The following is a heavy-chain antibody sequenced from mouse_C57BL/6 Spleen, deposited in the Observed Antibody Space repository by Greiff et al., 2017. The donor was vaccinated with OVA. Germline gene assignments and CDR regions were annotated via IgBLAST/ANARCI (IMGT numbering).Heavy chain of an antibody. J-gene: IGHJ3*01. CDR2: IYPGSGST. CDR3: ARERSNSFAY. CDR1: GYTFTSYW. D-gene: IGHD2-5*01. V-gene: IGHV1-55*01. Sequence: QVQLKESGAELVKPGASVKMSCKASGYTFTSYWITWVKQRPGQGLEWIGDIYPGSGSTNYNEKFKSKATLTVDTSSSTAYMQLSSLTSEDSAVYYCARERSNSFAYWGQGTLVTVSA.